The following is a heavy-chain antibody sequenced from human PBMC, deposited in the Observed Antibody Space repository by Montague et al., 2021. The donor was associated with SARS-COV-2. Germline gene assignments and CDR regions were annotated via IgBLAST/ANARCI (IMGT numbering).Heavy chain of an antibody. CDR3: ASGRMVPYSSSWTTLYYYYGMDV. CDR2: TYYRSKWYI. V-gene: IGHV6-1*01. J-gene: IGHJ6*02. D-gene: IGHD6-13*01. CDR1: GDSVSSNSAA. Sequence: CAISGDSVSSNSAAWNWIRQSPSRGLEWLGRTYYRSKWYIDYAVSVKXXITINPDTSKNQFSLQLNSVTPEDTAVYYCASGRMVPYSSSWTTLYYYYGMDVWGQGTTVTVSS.